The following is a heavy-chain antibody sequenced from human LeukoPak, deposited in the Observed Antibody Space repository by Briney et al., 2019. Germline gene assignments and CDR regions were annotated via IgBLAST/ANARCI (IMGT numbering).Heavy chain of an antibody. V-gene: IGHV4-39*01. CDR2: IYYSGST. CDR3: ATHGAAVAGGFDP. D-gene: IGHD6-19*01. J-gene: IGHJ5*02. CDR1: GSSISNSGYY. Sequence: PSETLSLTCTVSGSSISNSGYYWGWIRQPPGKGRECIGTIYYSGSTYYNPSLKSRVTMSVDTSKNQFSLNLISVTASDTAVYYCATHGAAVAGGFDPWGQGTLVTVSS.